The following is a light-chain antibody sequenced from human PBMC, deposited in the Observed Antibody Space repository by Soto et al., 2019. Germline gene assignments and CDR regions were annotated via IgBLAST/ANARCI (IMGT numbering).Light chain of an antibody. J-gene: IGKJ2*03. V-gene: IGKV3-20*01. CDR1: QSVSSNY. CDR3: QQYGNSPRYS. CDR2: GTS. Sequence: EIALTKSPGTLSLPLGERATLSCRASQSVSSNYLAWYQQKPGQAPRLLIYGTSSRATGIPDRFSGSGSGTDCTLSISRLEPEDFAVYYCQQYGNSPRYSFGQGKRRDIK.